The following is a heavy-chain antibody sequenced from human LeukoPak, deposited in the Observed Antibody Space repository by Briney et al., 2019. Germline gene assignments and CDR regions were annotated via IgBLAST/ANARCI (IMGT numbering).Heavy chain of an antibody. CDR1: GFTFSNYG. CDR2: IWYDGSYK. CDR3: AKVVQYTASTGTGLDY. J-gene: IGHJ4*02. Sequence: GGSLRLSCAASGFTFSNYGMHWVRQAPGKGLDWVAVIWYDGSYKYYADSVKGRFTISRDNSKNALYLQMNSLRAEDTAVYYCAKVVQYTASTGTGLDYWGQGTLVTVSS. D-gene: IGHD6-13*01. V-gene: IGHV3-33*06.